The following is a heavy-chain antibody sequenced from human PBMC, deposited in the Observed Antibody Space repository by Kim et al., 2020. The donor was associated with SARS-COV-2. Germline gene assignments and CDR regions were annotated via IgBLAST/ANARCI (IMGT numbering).Heavy chain of an antibody. CDR3: ARDREWELPYNWFDP. Sequence: GGSLRLSCAASGFTFSSYAMHCVRQAPGKGLEWVAVISYDGSNKYYADSVKGRFTISRDNSKNTLYLQMNSLRAEDTAVYYCARDREWELPYNWFDPWGQGTLVTVSS. CDR1: GFTFSSYA. V-gene: IGHV3-30*04. J-gene: IGHJ5*02. D-gene: IGHD1-26*01. CDR2: ISYDGSNK.